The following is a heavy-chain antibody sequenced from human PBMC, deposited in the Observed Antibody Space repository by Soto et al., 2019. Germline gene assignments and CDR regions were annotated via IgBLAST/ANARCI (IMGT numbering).Heavy chain of an antibody. CDR3: AAPRDEYGSGVSWFTYGMDI. V-gene: IGHV3-23*01. J-gene: IGHJ6*02. Sequence: PGGSLRLSCAASGFTFSSYAMSWVRQAPGKGLEWVSAISGSGGSTYYADSVRGRFTISRDNSQNTLFLQMKRLTVDDTAIYYCAAPRDEYGSGVSWFTYGMDIWGQGTKVTVSS. CDR1: GFTFSSYA. D-gene: IGHD3-10*01. CDR2: ISGSGGST.